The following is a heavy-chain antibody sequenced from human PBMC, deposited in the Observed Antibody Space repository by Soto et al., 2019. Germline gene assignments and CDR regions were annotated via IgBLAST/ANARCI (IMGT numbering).Heavy chain of an antibody. J-gene: IGHJ4*02. CDR2: INHSGST. D-gene: IGHD3-22*01. Sequence: SETLSLTCAVYGGSFSGYYWSWIRQPPGKGLEWIGEINHSGSTNYNPSLKSRVTISVDTSKNQFSLKLSSVTAADTAVYYCARGLSPSTYYYDSSGSHDDYWGQGTLVTVSS. CDR3: ARGLSPSTYYYDSSGSHDDY. CDR1: GGSFSGYY. V-gene: IGHV4-34*01.